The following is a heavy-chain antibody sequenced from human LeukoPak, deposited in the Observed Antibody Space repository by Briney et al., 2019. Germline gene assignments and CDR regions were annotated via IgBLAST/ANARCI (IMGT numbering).Heavy chain of an antibody. V-gene: IGHV4-34*01. CDR1: GGSFSGYY. J-gene: IGHJ6*03. CDR2: INHSGST. CDR3: ARGGSGLRDYYYYYYMDV. D-gene: IGHD3-3*01. Sequence: PSETLSLTCAVYGGSFSGYYWTWIRQPPGKGLEWIGEINHSGSTNYNPSLKSRVTISLDTSKNQFSLKLSSVTAADTAVYYCARGGSGLRDYYYYYYMDVWGKGTTVTVSS.